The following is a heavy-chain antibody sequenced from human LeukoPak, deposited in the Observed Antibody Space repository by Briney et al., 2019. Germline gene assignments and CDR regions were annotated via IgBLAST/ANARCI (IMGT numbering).Heavy chain of an antibody. V-gene: IGHV3-30-3*01. CDR1: GFTFSSYA. D-gene: IGHD3-22*01. CDR3: ARYESILSLGYYFDY. Sequence: GGSLRLSCAASGFTFSSYAMHWVRQAPGKGLEWVAVISYDGSNKYYADSVKGRFTISRDNSKNTLYLQMNSLRAEDTAVYYCARYESILSLGYYFDYWGQGTLVTVSS. J-gene: IGHJ4*02. CDR2: ISYDGSNK.